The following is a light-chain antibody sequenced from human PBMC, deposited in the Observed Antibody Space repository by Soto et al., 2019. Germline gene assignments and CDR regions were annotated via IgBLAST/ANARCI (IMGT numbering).Light chain of an antibody. CDR3: CSYAGSPRYV. V-gene: IGLV2-11*01. CDR2: DVS. CDR1: SSDVGGYNY. Sequence: QSALTQPRSVSGSPGQSVTISCTGTSSDVGGYNYVSWYQQHPGKAPKVMIYDVSERPSGVPDRFSGSKSDNTASLTISGLQAEDEADYYCCSYAGSPRYVLGTGTKVTVL. J-gene: IGLJ1*01.